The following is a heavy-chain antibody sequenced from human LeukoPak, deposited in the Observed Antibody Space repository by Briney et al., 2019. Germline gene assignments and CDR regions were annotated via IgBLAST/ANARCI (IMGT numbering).Heavy chain of an antibody. J-gene: IGHJ4*02. CDR1: GFTFSDYY. CDR2: ISSSGSTI. D-gene: IGHD2-2*01. CDR3: ARDRTVTLYCSSTSCDHALFDY. Sequence: GGSLRLSCAASGFTFSDYYMSWIRQAPGKGLEWVSYISSSGSTIYYADSVKGRFTISRDNAKNSLYPQMNSLRAEDTAVYYCARDRTVTLYCSSTSCDHALFDYWGQGTLVTVSS. V-gene: IGHV3-11*01.